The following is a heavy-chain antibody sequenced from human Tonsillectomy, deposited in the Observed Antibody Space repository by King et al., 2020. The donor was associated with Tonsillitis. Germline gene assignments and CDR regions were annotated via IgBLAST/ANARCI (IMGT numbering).Heavy chain of an antibody. CDR3: AKDRWILYNEA. CDR2: IRYDGSNK. D-gene: IGHD3-3*01. CDR1: GFTFSSYG. J-gene: IGHJ5*02. Sequence: VQLVESGGGVVQPGGSLRLSCAASGFTFSSYGMHWVRQAPGKGLEWVAFIRYDGSNKYYADSVKGRFTISRDNSKNTLYLQMNSLRAEDTAVYYCAKDRWILYNEAWGQGTLVTVS. V-gene: IGHV3-30*02.